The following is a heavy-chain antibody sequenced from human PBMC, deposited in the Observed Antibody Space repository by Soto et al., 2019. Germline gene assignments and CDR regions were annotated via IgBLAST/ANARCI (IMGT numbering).Heavy chain of an antibody. V-gene: IGHV6-1*01. Sequence: QVQLQESGPGLGKPSQTLSLTCAISGDSVSSNSAAWNWIRQSPSRGLEWLGRTYYRSRWYNDYALSVRSRITVHPDTSKHQVSLQLTSVTPEDTAVYYCAGTTSHQWYYMDVWGKGTTVTVSS. CDR2: TYYRSRWYN. D-gene: IGHD1-7*01. CDR3: AGTTSHQWYYMDV. J-gene: IGHJ6*03. CDR1: GDSVSSNSAA.